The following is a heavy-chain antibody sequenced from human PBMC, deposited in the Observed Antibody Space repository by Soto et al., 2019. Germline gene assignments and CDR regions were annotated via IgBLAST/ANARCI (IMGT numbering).Heavy chain of an antibody. CDR2: IYYSGST. Sequence: PSETLSLTCTVSGGSISSSSYYWGWIRQPPGKGLEWIGSIYYSGSTYYNPSLKSRVTISVDTSKNQLSLKLSSVTAAYKAVYYCARLVYDSSGYRPGWGQGTLVTVSS. V-gene: IGHV4-39*01. CDR3: ARLVYDSSGYRPG. D-gene: IGHD3-22*01. CDR1: GGSISSSSYY. J-gene: IGHJ4*02.